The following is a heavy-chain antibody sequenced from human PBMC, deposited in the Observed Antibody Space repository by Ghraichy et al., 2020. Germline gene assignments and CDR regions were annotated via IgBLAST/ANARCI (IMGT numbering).Heavy chain of an antibody. J-gene: IGHJ4*02. CDR2: ISGSGDDT. V-gene: IGHV3-23*01. CDR3: AKNPLQRLERLIFDN. CDR1: GFIFSGYT. D-gene: IGHD1-1*01. Sequence: ESLNISCVASGFIFSGYTMSWVRQAPGKGLEWVSGISGSGDDTRYADSVEGRFTISRDNAKNTLYLQMNSLRDEDTAVYYCAKNPLQRLERLIFDNWGQGTLVTVSS.